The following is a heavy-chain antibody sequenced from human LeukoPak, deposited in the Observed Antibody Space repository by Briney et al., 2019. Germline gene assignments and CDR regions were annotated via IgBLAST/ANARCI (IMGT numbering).Heavy chain of an antibody. V-gene: IGHV3-74*01. Sequence: GGSLRLSCAASGFTFSIYWIHWVRQAPGKGLVWVSHISSDGSSTSYADSVKGRFTISRDKAKNTLYLQMNSLRAEDTAVYYCAIALPPSISTPWKWGQGTPVTVSS. CDR3: AIALPPSISTPWK. CDR2: ISSDGSST. J-gene: IGHJ4*02. D-gene: IGHD2-2*01. CDR1: GFTFSIYW.